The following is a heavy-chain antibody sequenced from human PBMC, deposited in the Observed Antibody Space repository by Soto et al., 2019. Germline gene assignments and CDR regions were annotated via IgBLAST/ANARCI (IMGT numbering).Heavy chain of an antibody. CDR1: GFSLSTSGMC. D-gene: IGHD3-10*01. Sequence: SGPTLVNPTQTLTLTCTFSGFSLSTSGMCVSWIRQPPGKALEWLALIDWDDDKYYSTSLKTRLTISKDTSKNQVVLTMTNMDPVDTATYYCARIKGWHGSASYYNYDNWFDPWGQGTLVTVSS. CDR3: ARIKGWHGSASYYNYDNWFDP. V-gene: IGHV2-70*01. J-gene: IGHJ5*02. CDR2: IDWDDDK.